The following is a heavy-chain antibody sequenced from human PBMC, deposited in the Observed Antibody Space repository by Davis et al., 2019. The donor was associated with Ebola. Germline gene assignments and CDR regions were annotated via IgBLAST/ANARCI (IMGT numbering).Heavy chain of an antibody. J-gene: IGHJ4*02. D-gene: IGHD2-2*01. CDR1: GFTFSGSA. Sequence: PGGSLRLSCAASGFTFSGSAMHWVRQASGKGLEWVGRIRSKANSYATAYAASVKGRLTISRDDSKNTAYLQMNSLKTEDTAVYYCTVVPAAHVDYWGQGTLVTVSS. CDR2: IRSKANSYAT. V-gene: IGHV3-73*01. CDR3: TVVPAAHVDY.